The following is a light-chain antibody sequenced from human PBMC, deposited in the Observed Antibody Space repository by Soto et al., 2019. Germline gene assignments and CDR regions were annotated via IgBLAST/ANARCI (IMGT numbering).Light chain of an antibody. V-gene: IGKV1-5*01. J-gene: IGKJ1*01. CDR2: AAS. CDR1: QRISTW. CDR3: LQYHYWWT. Sequence: DIQMTQSPSTLSASVGDGVTITCRASQRISTWLAWYQQKPGKAPKLLIYAASSLQSGVPSRFSGSGSGTEFTLTISSLQSEDFAVYYCLQYHYWWTFGQGTKVDIK.